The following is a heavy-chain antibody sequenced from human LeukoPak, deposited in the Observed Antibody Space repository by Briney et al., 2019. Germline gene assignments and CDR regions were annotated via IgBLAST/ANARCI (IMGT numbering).Heavy chain of an antibody. V-gene: IGHV3-30*03. CDR1: GFTFSSYS. D-gene: IGHD2/OR15-2a*01. CDR3: ATQAPRISTDY. CDR2: ISYDGSSK. Sequence: GSLRLSCAASGFTFSSYSMNWVRQAPGKGLEWVALISYDGSSKYYADSVKGRFTISRDNSKNTLYLQMNSLRAEDTAVYYCATQAPRISTDYWGQGTLVTVSS. J-gene: IGHJ4*02.